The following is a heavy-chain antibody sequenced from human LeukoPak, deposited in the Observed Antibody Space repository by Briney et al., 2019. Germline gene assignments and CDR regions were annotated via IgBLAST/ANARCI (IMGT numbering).Heavy chain of an antibody. V-gene: IGHV3-73*01. CDR3: TAGYCSSTNCYIDY. CDR1: GFTFSGST. CDR2: IRSKVNSYAT. Sequence: PGGSLKLSCAASGFTFSGSTMHWVRQASGKGLEWVGRIRSKVNSYATAYVASVKGRFIIYRDDSKNTAYLQMNSLKTEDTAVYYCTAGYCSSTNCYIDYWGQGTLVTVSS. J-gene: IGHJ4*02. D-gene: IGHD2-2*02.